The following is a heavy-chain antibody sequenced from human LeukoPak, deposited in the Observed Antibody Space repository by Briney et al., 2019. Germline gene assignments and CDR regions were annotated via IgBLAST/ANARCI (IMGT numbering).Heavy chain of an antibody. J-gene: IGHJ4*02. CDR2: INPNSGGT. V-gene: IGHV1-2*02. Sequence: RASVKVSCKASGYTFTSYYMHWVRQAPGQGLEWMGWINPNSGGTNYAQKFQGRVTMTRDTSISTAYMELSRLRSDDTAVYYCARDFVVAGTDGVDYWGQGTLVTVSS. D-gene: IGHD6-19*01. CDR3: ARDFVVAGTDGVDY. CDR1: GYTFTSYY.